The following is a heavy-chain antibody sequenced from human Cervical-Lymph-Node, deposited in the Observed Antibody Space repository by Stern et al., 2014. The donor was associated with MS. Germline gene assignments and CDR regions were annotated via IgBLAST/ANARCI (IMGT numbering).Heavy chain of an antibody. V-gene: IGHV3-15*01. CDR3: TTGGDYDDY. J-gene: IGHJ4*02. D-gene: IGHD4-17*01. CDR2: IKSKPDGGTT. CDR1: GFTFSKAW. Sequence: EVQLVESGGGFVKPGGSLRLSCATSGFTFSKAWMNWVRQAPGKGLEWVGRIKSKPDGGTTDYAAPVKGRFTISRDDSRTMLYLQMNSLKTEDTAVYYCTTGGDYDDYWGQGTLVTVSS.